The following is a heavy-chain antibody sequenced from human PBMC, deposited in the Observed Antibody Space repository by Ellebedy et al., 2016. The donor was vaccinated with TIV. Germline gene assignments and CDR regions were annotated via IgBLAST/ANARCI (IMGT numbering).Heavy chain of an antibody. Sequence: MPSETLSLTCTVSGGSISSYYWSWIRQPPGKGLEWIGYVYYSGSTNYNPSLGSRVTISVDTSKNQFSLNVSSVTAADTAVYYCARGSGRPDYWGQGTLVTVSS. CDR3: ARGSGRPDY. V-gene: IGHV4-59*01. D-gene: IGHD3-10*01. CDR1: GGSISSYY. J-gene: IGHJ4*02. CDR2: VYYSGST.